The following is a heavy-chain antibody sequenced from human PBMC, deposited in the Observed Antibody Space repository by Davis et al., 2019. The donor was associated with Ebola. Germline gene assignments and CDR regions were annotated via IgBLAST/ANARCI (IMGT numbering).Heavy chain of an antibody. CDR2: IYYSGCT. V-gene: IGHV4-39*01. D-gene: IGHD6-19*01. CDR1: GGSISSSTYY. Sequence: MPSETLSLTCTVSGGSISSSTYYWGWIRQSPGKGLEWIGIIYYSGCTYYNPSLKGRVTISVDTSKNQFSLKLGSVTAADTAVYYCARRLAVAGADWYFDLWGRGTLVTVSS. CDR3: ARRLAVAGADWYFDL. J-gene: IGHJ2*01.